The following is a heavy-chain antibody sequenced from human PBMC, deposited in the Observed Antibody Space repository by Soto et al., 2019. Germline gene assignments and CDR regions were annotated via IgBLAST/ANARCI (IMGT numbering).Heavy chain of an antibody. V-gene: IGHV3-23*01. CDR2: ISGSGGST. CDR3: ANRDSSGWSGLI. Sequence: GGSLRLSCAASGFTFSSYAMSWVRQAPGKGLEWVSAISGSGGSTYYADSVKGRFTISRDNSKNTLYLQMNSLRAEDTAVYYCANRDSSGWSGLIWGQGTLVTVSS. D-gene: IGHD6-19*01. J-gene: IGHJ4*02. CDR1: GFTFSSYA.